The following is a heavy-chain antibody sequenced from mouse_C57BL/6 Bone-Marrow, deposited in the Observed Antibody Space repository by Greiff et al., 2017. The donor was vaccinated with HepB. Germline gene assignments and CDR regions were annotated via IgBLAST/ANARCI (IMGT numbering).Heavy chain of an antibody. V-gene: IGHV1-15*01. J-gene: IGHJ2*01. D-gene: IGHD4-1*01. CDR2: IDPETGGT. CDR1: GYTFTDYE. CDR3: TRSGANWDYFDY. Sequence: VHLVESGAELVRPGASVTLSCKASGYTFTDYEMHWVKQTPVHGLEWIGAIDPETGGTAYNQKFKGKAILTADKSSSTAYMELRSLTSEDSAVYYCTRSGANWDYFDYWGQGTTLTVSS.